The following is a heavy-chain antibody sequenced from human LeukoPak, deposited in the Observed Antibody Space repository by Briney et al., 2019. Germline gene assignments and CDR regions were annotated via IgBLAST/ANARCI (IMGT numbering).Heavy chain of an antibody. J-gene: IGHJ4*02. CDR3: ANRVVVPAAIDY. V-gene: IGHV3-23*01. CDR1: GFTFISYA. D-gene: IGHD2-2*01. Sequence: GGSLRLSCAASGFTFISYAMSWVRQAPGEGLEWVSAISGSGGSTYYADSVKGRFTISRDNSKNRLYLHMKSLRAEGTAVNYCANRVVVPAAIDYWGQGTLVTVSS. CDR2: ISGSGGST.